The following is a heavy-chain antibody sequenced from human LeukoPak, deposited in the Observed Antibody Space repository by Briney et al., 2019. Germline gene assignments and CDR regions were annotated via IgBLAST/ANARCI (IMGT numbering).Heavy chain of an antibody. D-gene: IGHD3-22*01. V-gene: IGHV1-24*01. CDR1: GYTLTELS. CDR3: ATVYYDSSGYLSALDY. CDR2: FDPEDGET. J-gene: IGHJ4*02. Sequence: ASVKVSCKVSGYTLTELSMHWVRQAPGKGLEWMGGFDPEDGETIYAQKFQGRVTMTEYTSTDTAYMELSSLRSEDTAVYYCATVYYDSSGYLSALDYWGQGTLVTVSS.